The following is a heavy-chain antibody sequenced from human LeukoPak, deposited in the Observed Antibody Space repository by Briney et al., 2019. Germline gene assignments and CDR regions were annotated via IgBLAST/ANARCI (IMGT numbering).Heavy chain of an antibody. CDR3: ARSHAGYDY. CDR2: ISSGGSYI. CDR1: GFTFSSYE. Sequence: GGSLRLSCATSGFTFSSYEMNWVRQAPGKGLEWVSYISSGGSYIFYADSVKGRFTISRDNAKHSLYLQMNSLRAEDTAVYYCARSHAGYDYWGQGALVTVSS. J-gene: IGHJ4*02. D-gene: IGHD5-12*01. V-gene: IGHV3-48*03.